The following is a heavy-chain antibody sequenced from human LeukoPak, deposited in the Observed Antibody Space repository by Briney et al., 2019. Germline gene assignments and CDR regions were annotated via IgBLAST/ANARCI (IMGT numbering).Heavy chain of an antibody. Sequence: GGSLRLSCAASGFTFSSYGMSWVRQAPGKGLEWVSAISGSGGSTYYADSVKGRFTISRDNAKNSLYLQMNSLRAEDTAVYYCARDDPTAMVTDYWGQGTLVTVS. V-gene: IGHV3-23*01. J-gene: IGHJ4*02. D-gene: IGHD5-18*01. CDR3: ARDDPTAMVTDY. CDR1: GFTFSSYG. CDR2: ISGSGGST.